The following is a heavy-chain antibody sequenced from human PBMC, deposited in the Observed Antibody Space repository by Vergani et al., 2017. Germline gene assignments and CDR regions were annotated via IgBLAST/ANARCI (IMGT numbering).Heavy chain of an antibody. J-gene: IGHJ6*02. Sequence: QLQLQESGPGLVKPSETLSLTCTVSGGSLSSSRYYSGWIRQPPGKGLEWLGSIYYSGSTYYNPSLKSRVTISVDTSKNQFSLKLSSVTAAYTAVYYCARHSSSWETYGMDVWGQGTTVTVAS. CDR3: ARHSSSWETYGMDV. CDR2: IYYSGST. V-gene: IGHV4-39*07. CDR1: GGSLSSSRYY. D-gene: IGHD6-13*01.